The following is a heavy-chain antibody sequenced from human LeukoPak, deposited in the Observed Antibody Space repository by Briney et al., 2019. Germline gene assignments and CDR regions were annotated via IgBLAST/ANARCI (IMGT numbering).Heavy chain of an antibody. D-gene: IGHD3-10*01. CDR3: ARVVEGNDY. J-gene: IGHJ4*02. V-gene: IGHV1-69*05. Sequence: ASVKVSCKASGGTFSGSGISWVRQSPGQGLEWMGGIIPIFGTSNYAQKFQGRVTITTDESTSTAYMELSSLRSEDTAVYYCARVVEGNDYWGQGTLVTVSS. CDR2: IIPIFGTS. CDR1: GGTFSGSG.